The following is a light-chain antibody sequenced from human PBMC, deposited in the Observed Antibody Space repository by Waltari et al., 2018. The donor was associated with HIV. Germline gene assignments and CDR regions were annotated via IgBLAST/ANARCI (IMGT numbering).Light chain of an antibody. Sequence: HSRLTQPPSCSAAPRQTVTIPRSTSNANIWNEHLSWYQHLPGAAPKLLIYDNNKLPSGIHDRFSGSKSGTSATLDITGRQTGDEADYYCGTWDRSLSGAVFGGGTRLTVL. CDR3: GTWDRSLSGAV. CDR1: NANIWNEH. J-gene: IGLJ2*01. CDR2: DNN. V-gene: IGLV1-51*01.